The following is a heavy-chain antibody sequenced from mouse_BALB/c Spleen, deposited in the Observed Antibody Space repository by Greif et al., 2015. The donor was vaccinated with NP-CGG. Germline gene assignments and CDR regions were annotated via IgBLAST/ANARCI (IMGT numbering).Heavy chain of an antibody. CDR1: GYSFTSYW. Sequence: EVQLQQSGTVLARPGASVKMSCKASGYSFTSYWMHWVKQRPGQGLEWIGAIYPGNSDTSYNQKFKGKAKLTAVTSASTAYMELSSLTNEDSAVYYCTSIYYGNLWFAYWGQGTLVTVSA. CDR3: TSIYYGNLWFAY. CDR2: IYPGNSDT. J-gene: IGHJ3*01. D-gene: IGHD2-1*01. V-gene: IGHV1-5*01.